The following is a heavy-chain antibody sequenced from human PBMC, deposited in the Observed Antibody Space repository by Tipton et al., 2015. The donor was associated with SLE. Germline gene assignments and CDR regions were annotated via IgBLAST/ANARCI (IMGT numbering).Heavy chain of an antibody. CDR2: ISSSGSTI. J-gene: IGHJ6*03. Sequence: SLRLSCAASGFTFSSYSMNWVRQAPGRGLEWVSSISSSGSTIYYADSVKGRFTISRDNAKNSLYLQMNSLRAEDTAVYYCARARYYYDSMGYYYYMDVWGKGTTVTVSS. V-gene: IGHV3-48*04. D-gene: IGHD3-22*01. CDR3: ARARYYYDSMGYYYYMDV. CDR1: GFTFSSYS.